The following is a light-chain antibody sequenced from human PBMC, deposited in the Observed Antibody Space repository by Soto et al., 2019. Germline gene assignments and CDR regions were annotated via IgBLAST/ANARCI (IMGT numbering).Light chain of an antibody. CDR2: GAS. Sequence: EIVLAQSPDTLSLSPGARATLSCRASQSVSRNLAWYQQKPGQAPRLLIYGASTRATGIPARFSGSGSGTEFTLTISSLQSEDFAVYYCQQYNNWPPITFGGGTKVDIK. V-gene: IGKV3-15*01. CDR1: QSVSRN. J-gene: IGKJ4*01. CDR3: QQYNNWPPIT.